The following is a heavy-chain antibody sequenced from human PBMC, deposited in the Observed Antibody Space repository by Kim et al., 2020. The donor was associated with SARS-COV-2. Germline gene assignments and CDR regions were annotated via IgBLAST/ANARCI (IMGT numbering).Heavy chain of an antibody. CDR3: ARDPVQLERRGFYDY. J-gene: IGHJ4*02. Sequence: QTFQGRVTMTRDTSISTAYMELSRLRSDDTAVYYCARDPVQLERRGFYDYWGQGTLVTVSS. D-gene: IGHD1-1*01. V-gene: IGHV1-2*02.